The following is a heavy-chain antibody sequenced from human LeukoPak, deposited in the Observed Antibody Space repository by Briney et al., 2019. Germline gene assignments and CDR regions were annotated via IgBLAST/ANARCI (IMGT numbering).Heavy chain of an antibody. CDR3: ARDIAVAGPDY. J-gene: IGHJ4*02. CDR2: IKQDGSEK. Sequence: GGSLRLSCAASGFTFPTYWMTWVRQAPGKGLEWVANIKQDGSEKYYVDSVKGRFTISRDNSKNTLYLQMNSLRAEDTAVYYCARDIAVAGPDYWGQGTLVTVSS. D-gene: IGHD6-19*01. CDR1: GFTFPTYW. V-gene: IGHV3-7*01.